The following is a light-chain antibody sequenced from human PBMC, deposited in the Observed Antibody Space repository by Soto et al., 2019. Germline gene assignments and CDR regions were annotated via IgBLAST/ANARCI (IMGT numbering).Light chain of an antibody. J-gene: IGLJ2*01. CDR1: SSDVGGYDY. CDR2: EVT. CDR3: SSYAGSNTDVV. Sequence: QSALTQPPSASGSPGQSVTISCTGTSSDVGGYDYVSWYQQHPGKAPKLMIYEVTKRASGVPDRFSGSKSGNTASLTVSGLQAEDEADYYCSSYAGSNTDVVFGGGTKVNVL. V-gene: IGLV2-8*01.